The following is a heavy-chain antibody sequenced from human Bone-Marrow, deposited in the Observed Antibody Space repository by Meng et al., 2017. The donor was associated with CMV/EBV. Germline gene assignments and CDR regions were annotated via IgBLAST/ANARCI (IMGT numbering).Heavy chain of an antibody. CDR2: IIPILGIA. CDR3: ARVGYCSCGSCSTGGFDP. V-gene: IGHV1-69*10. J-gene: IGHJ5*02. CDR1: GGTFSSYA. Sequence: SVKVSCKASGGTFSSYAISWVRQAPGQGLEWMGGIIPILGIANYAQKFQGRVTITADKSTSTAYMELSSLRSEDTAVYYCARVGYCSCGSCSTGGFDPWGQGTLVTVSS. D-gene: IGHD2-15*01.